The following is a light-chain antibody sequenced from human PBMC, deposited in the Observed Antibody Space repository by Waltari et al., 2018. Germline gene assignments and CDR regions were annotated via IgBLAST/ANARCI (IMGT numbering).Light chain of an antibody. CDR2: GAS. J-gene: IGKJ1*01. CDR3: QQYGSYPRT. V-gene: IGKV3-20*01. CDR1: QSVSNNY. Sequence: EIVLTQSPAILSLSAGARATLSCGASQSVSNNYLDWYQQKPGQAPRLLIYGASNRATGVPDRFSGSGSGTDFTLTISRLEPEDFAAYYCQQYGSYPRTFGRGTKVEIK.